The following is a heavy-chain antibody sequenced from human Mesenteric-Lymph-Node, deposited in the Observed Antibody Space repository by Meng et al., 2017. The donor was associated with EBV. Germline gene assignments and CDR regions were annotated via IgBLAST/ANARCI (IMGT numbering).Heavy chain of an antibody. CDR3: TRGPSGIFYFNF. D-gene: IGHD1-26*01. CDR2: IYYSGST. V-gene: IGHV4-61*01. J-gene: IGHJ4*02. Sequence: VQLQEWGPGLWKPSETLSLTFTVSGGSVNSGSYFWTWIRQSPGKKLELIGYIYYSGSTNYNPSLKSRVTVSLDTSKNQFSLKLSSVTAADTAVYYCTRGPSGIFYFNFWGRGTLVTVSS. CDR1: GGSVNSGSYF.